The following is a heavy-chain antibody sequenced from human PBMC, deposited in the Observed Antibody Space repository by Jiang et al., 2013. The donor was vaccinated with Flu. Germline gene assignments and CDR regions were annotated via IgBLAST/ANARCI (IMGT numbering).Heavy chain of an antibody. Sequence: GPGLVKPSETLSLTCTVSGGSISGSSYYWGWIRQPPGKGLEWIGSIYYSGSTYYNPSLKSRVTISLDTSKNQFSLKLSSVTAADTAVYYCARPRENYDILSGYYLSNWFDPWGQGTLVTVSS. V-gene: IGHV4-39*07. CDR1: GGSISGSSYY. CDR2: IYYSGST. J-gene: IGHJ5*02. D-gene: IGHD3-9*01. CDR3: ARPRENYDILSGYYLSNWFDP.